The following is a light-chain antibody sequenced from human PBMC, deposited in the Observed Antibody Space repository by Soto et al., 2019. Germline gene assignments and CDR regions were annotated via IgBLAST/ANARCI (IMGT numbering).Light chain of an antibody. Sequence: EIVLTQSPGTLSLSPGERATLSCRASQSVSSTYLAWYQQKPGQAPRLLIYGASSRATGIPDRFSGSRSGADLALTISRLEPEDLSVNWSQQHGSSPPALMVGGGTKVEIK. V-gene: IGKV3-20*01. CDR1: QSVSSTY. CDR3: QQHGSSPPALM. CDR2: GAS. J-gene: IGKJ4*02.